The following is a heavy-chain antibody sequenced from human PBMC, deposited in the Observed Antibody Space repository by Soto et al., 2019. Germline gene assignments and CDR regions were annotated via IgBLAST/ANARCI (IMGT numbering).Heavy chain of an antibody. CDR1: GGSFSGYY. CDR2: INHSGST. J-gene: IGHJ6*02. CDR3: AGDAGWLGYYGMDV. Sequence: SETLSLTCAVYGGSFSGYYWSWIRQPPGKGLEWIGEINHSGSTNYNPSLKSRVTISVDTSKNQFSLKLSSVTAADTAVYYCAGDAGWLGYYGMDVWGQGTTVTVSS. V-gene: IGHV4-34*01. D-gene: IGHD5-12*01.